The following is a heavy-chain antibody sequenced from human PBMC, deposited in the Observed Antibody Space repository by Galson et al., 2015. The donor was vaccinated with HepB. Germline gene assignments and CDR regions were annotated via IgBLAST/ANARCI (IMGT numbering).Heavy chain of an antibody. J-gene: IGHJ4*01. CDR2: INTNAGNP. Sequence: SVKVSCKASGYTFTDFAMNWVRQAPGQGLEWMGWINTNAGNPTYAQGFTGRVVFSLDTSVSTAYLQISSLKADDTAVYFCARDGGYCTSTSCYLGYWGQGTLVTVTS. CDR1: GYTFTDFA. V-gene: IGHV7-4-1*02. CDR3: ARDGGYCTSTSCYLGY. D-gene: IGHD2-2*01.